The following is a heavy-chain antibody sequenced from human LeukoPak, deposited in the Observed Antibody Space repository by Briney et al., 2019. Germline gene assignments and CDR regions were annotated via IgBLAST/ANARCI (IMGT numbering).Heavy chain of an antibody. CDR1: GYTFTSYG. Sequence: GASVKVSCKASGYTFTSYGISWVRQAPGQGLEWMGWISAYNGNTNYAQKFQGRVTMTRDMSTSTVYMELSSLRSEDTAVYYCARGRLGYCSGGSCYTLNNWFDPWGQGTLVTVSS. CDR3: ARGRLGYCSGGSCYTLNNWFDP. CDR2: ISAYNGNT. D-gene: IGHD2-15*01. V-gene: IGHV1-18*01. J-gene: IGHJ5*02.